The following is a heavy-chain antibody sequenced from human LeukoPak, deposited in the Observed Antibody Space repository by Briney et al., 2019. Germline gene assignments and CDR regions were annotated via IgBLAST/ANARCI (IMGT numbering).Heavy chain of an antibody. CDR3: ASTDGDLYYML. D-gene: IGHD4-17*01. CDR2: IYPGDSDT. CDR1: RYSFTSYW. Sequence: GESLKISYKGSRYSFTSYWIVWVRQMPGKGLEWMGIIYPGDSDTRYSPSFQGQVTISADKSISTAYLQWSSLKASDTAMYYCASTDGDLYYMLWGQGTLVTVSS. V-gene: IGHV5-51*01. J-gene: IGHJ4*02.